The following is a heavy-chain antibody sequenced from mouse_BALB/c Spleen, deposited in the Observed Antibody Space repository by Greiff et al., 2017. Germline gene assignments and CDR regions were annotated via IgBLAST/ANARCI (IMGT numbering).Heavy chain of an antibody. V-gene: IGHV1-7*01. Sequence: QVQLQQSGAELAKPGASVKMSCKASGYTFTSYWMHWVKQRPGQGLEWIGYINPSTGYTEYNQKFKDKATLTADKSSSTAYMQLSSLTSEDSAVYYCARSSYDYDRAFAYWGQGTLVTVSA. CDR1: GYTFTSYW. J-gene: IGHJ3*01. CDR3: ARSSYDYDRAFAY. CDR2: INPSTGYT. D-gene: IGHD2-4*01.